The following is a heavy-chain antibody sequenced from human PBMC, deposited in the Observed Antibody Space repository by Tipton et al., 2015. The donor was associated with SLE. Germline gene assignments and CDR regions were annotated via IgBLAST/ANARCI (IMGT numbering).Heavy chain of an antibody. V-gene: IGHV4-39*07. CDR2: INYSGTT. D-gene: IGHD2-21*01. Sequence: GLVKPSETLSLTCTISGDSISNNNYYWGWIRQPPGEGLELIGNINYSGTTYYNPSLKTRVTISVDASKTQFSLRLTSVTAADTAVYYCGRAIGVHYFHVWGQGTLVTVSS. CDR1: GDSISNNNYY. J-gene: IGHJ4*02. CDR3: GRAIGVHYFHV.